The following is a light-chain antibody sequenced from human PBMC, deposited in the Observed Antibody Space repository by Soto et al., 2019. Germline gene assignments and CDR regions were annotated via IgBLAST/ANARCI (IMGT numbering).Light chain of an antibody. CDR2: GAS. CDR3: QQYNSWPRP. V-gene: IGKV3-15*01. CDR1: QSVSTN. Sequence: EIRMKESLAAGSVYTKERATLSCKASQSVSTNLAWYQQKPGQAPRLLIHGASTRTPGLPARFSASGLGTEFTLIISSLQSEDFAVYSCQQYNSWPRPLGQGSNVDIK. J-gene: IGKJ1*01.